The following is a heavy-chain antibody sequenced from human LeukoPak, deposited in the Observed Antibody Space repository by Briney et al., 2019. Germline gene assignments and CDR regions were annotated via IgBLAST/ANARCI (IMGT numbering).Heavy chain of an antibody. V-gene: IGHV3-74*01. Sequence: GGSLRLSCGASGFTFSNYWMHWVRQAPGKGLVWVSRINSDGSSTSYADSVKGRFTISRDNAKRTLHLQMKSLTVEDTAVYYCAKGGSYTIDYWGQGILVSVSS. CDR1: GFTFSNYW. CDR2: INSDGSST. J-gene: IGHJ4*02. D-gene: IGHD1-26*01. CDR3: AKGGSYTIDY.